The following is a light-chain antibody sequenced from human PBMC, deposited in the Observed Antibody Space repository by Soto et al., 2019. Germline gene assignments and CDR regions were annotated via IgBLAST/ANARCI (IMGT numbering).Light chain of an antibody. J-gene: IGKJ4*01. CDR1: QVISTY. V-gene: IGKV1-39*01. CDR2: AVS. CDR3: QQTHTFPLT. Sequence: DIPMTQSPSSLSASVGDTVTISCRTSQVISTYLNWYQQKPVQAPKLLIYAVSTLQGGVPSRFSGGGSGTEFTLTITSLQPEDCATYYCQQTHTFPLTFGGGTRVEMK.